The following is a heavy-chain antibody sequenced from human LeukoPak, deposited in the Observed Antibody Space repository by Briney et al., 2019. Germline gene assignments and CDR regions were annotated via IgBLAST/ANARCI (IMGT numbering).Heavy chain of an antibody. CDR3: ARDSIVGATPYYFDY. CDR2: ISGSGSYI. CDR1: GVTFSSYI. V-gene: IGHV3-21*01. D-gene: IGHD1-26*01. J-gene: IGHJ4*02. Sequence: GGSLRLSCAASGVTFSSYIMNWVRQAPGKGLEWVSSISGSGSYIYYADSVEGRFTISRDNAKNSLYLQMNSLRAEDTAVYYCARDSIVGATPYYFDYWGQGTLVTVSS.